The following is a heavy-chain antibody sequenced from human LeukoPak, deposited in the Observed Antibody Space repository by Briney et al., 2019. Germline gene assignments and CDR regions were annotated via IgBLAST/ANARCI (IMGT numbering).Heavy chain of an antibody. CDR2: IIPIFGTA. D-gene: IGHD3-3*01. J-gene: IGHJ6*03. CDR1: GGTFSSYA. V-gene: IGHV1-69*13. CDR3: ARGSTIFGVVIKRYYYYYYMDV. Sequence: ASVKVSCKASGGTFSSYAISWVRQAPGQGLEWMGGIIPIFGTANYAQKFQGRVTITSEESTSTAYMEQRSLRSEDTAVYYCARGSTIFGVVIKRYYYYYYMDVWGKGTTVTVSS.